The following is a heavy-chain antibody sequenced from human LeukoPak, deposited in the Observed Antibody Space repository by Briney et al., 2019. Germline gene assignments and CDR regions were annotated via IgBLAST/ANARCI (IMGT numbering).Heavy chain of an antibody. CDR2: ISDSGHDT. D-gene: IGHD1-26*01. CDR1: RFTFPNYD. Sequence: PGGSLRLSCAPSRFTFPNYDMSWVRHTPGKGLEWVLTISDSGHDTSYADSVKGRFTTSRHNSQNTLFLQMDSLRAEDTAVYYCARVGGLDAFDIWGQGTMVTVSS. CDR3: ARVGGLDAFDI. V-gene: IGHV3-23*01. J-gene: IGHJ3*02.